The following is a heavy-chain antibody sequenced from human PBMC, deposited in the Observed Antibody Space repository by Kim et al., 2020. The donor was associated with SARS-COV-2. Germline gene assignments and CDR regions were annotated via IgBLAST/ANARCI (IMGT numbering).Heavy chain of an antibody. CDR2: IIPIFGTA. CDR1: GGTFSSYA. CDR3: ASSRVSDYYDSSGYCGFDY. J-gene: IGHJ4*02. V-gene: IGHV1-69*13. D-gene: IGHD3-22*01. Sequence: SVKVSCKASGGTFSSYAISWVRQAPGQGLEWMGGIIPIFGTANYAQKFQGRVTITADESTSTAYMELSSLRSEDTAVYYCASSRVSDYYDSSGYCGFDYWGQGTLVTVSS.